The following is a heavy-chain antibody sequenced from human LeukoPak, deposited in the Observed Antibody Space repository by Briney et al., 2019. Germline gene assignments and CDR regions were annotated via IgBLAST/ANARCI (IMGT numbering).Heavy chain of an antibody. CDR2: FDPEDGET. CDR3: ARDKDQIPYYDFWSGYYTQDYYYGMDV. V-gene: IGHV1-24*01. Sequence: ASVKVPCKVSGYTLTELSMHWVRQAPGKGLEWMGGFDPEDGETIYAQKFQGRVTMTEDTSTDTAYMELSSLRSEDTAVYYCARDKDQIPYYDFWSGYYTQDYYYGMDVWGQGTTVTVSS. CDR1: GYTLTELS. J-gene: IGHJ6*02. D-gene: IGHD3-3*01.